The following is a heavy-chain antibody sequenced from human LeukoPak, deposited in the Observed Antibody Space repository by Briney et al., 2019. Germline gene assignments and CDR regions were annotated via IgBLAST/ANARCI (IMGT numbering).Heavy chain of an antibody. CDR1: GFTFSSYS. CDR3: ARDHCSSNSCYTDWFDP. V-gene: IGHV3-21*01. Sequence: PGGSLRLSCAASGFTFSSYSMNWVRQAPGKGLEWVSSISSSSSSYIYYADSVKGRFTISRDNAKNSLYLQMNSLRAEDTAVYYCARDHCSSNSCYTDWFDPWGQGTLVTVSS. D-gene: IGHD2-2*02. J-gene: IGHJ5*02. CDR2: ISSSSSSYI.